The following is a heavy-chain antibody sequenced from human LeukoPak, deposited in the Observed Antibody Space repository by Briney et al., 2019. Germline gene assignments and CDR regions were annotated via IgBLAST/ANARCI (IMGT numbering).Heavy chain of an antibody. CDR2: ISGSGDNT. CDR3: ASYCGGDCYPHYYYYYMDV. J-gene: IGHJ6*03. V-gene: IGHV3-23*01. CDR1: GFSFRSYG. D-gene: IGHD2-21*02. Sequence: GGSLRLSCAASGFSFRSYGMSWVRQAPGKGLEWVSIISGSGDNTNYADSVKGRFTFSRDNSKNTLYLQMNSLRAEDTAVYYCASYCGGDCYPHYYYYYMDVWGKGTTVTISS.